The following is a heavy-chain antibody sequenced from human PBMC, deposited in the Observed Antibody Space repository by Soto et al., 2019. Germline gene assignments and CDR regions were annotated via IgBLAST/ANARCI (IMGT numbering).Heavy chain of an antibody. V-gene: IGHV4-39*02. CDR1: GGSISSSSYY. CDR2: IYYSGST. D-gene: IGHD2-15*01. CDR3: AREWMGIVVVVAAQYNWFDP. J-gene: IGHJ5*02. Sequence: SETLSLTCTVSGGSISSSSYYWGWIRQPPGKGLEWIGSIYYSGSTYYNPSLKSRVTISVDTSKNQFSLKLSSVTAADTAVYYCAREWMGIVVVVAAQYNWFDPWGQGTLVTVSS.